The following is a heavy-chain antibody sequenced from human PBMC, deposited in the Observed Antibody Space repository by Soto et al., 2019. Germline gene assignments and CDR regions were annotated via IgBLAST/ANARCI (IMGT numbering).Heavy chain of an antibody. CDR3: ARSPSSSWYYFDY. D-gene: IGHD6-13*01. Sequence: GESLKISCAASGFTFSSYSMNWVRQAPGKGLEWVSSISSSSSYIYYADSVKGRFTISRDNAKNSLYLQMNSLRAEDTAVYYCARSPSSSWYYFDYWGQGTLVTVYS. V-gene: IGHV3-21*01. CDR2: ISSSSSYI. J-gene: IGHJ4*02. CDR1: GFTFSSYS.